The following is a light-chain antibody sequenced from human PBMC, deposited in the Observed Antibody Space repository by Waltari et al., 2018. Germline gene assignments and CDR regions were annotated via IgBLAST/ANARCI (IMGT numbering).Light chain of an antibody. Sequence: DVVMTQSPLSLPVTLGQPASISCWSSQSLVSSDGNTYFNWFLQRPGQSPRRLLYKVSNRDSGVPDRFSGSGSGTDFTLRITRVEAEDVGVYYCMQGTHRPWTFGQGTKVEIK. V-gene: IGKV2-30*01. CDR2: KVS. CDR3: MQGTHRPWT. CDR1: QSLVSSDGNTY. J-gene: IGKJ1*01.